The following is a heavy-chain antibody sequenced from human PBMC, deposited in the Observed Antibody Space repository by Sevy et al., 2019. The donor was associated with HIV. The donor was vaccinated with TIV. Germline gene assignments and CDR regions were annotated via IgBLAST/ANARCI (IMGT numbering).Heavy chain of an antibody. Sequence: GGCLRLSCAASGFTFSDYYMSWIRQAPGKGLEWVSYISSSGSTIYYSDSVKGRFTISRDNAKNSLYLQMNSLRAEDTAVYYCARVGRAAAATTYGMDVWGQGTTVTVSS. CDR3: ARVGRAAAATTYGMDV. CDR1: GFTFSDYY. CDR2: ISSSGSTI. D-gene: IGHD6-13*01. V-gene: IGHV3-11*01. J-gene: IGHJ6*02.